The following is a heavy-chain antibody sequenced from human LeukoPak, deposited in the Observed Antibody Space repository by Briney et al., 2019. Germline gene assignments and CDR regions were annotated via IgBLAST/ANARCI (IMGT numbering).Heavy chain of an antibody. D-gene: IGHD4-17*01. CDR1: GYTFTSYD. V-gene: IGHV1-2*02. Sequence: GASVKVSCKASGYTFTSYDINWVRQAPGQGLEWMGWINPNSGGTNYAQKFQGRVTMTRDTSVSTAYVELSRLRSDDTAVYYCARDKATVTTFDYWGQGTLVTVSS. J-gene: IGHJ4*02. CDR2: INPNSGGT. CDR3: ARDKATVTTFDY.